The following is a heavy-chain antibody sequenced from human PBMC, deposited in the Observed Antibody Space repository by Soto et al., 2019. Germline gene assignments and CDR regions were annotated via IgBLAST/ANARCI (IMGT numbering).Heavy chain of an antibody. CDR1: GGSISSSNW. D-gene: IGHD4-17*01. CDR3: ARTYGGNAFNFDY. CDR2: IYHSGST. Sequence: SLTCAVSGGSISSSNWWSWVRQPPGKGLEWIGEIYHSGSTNYNPSLKSRVTISVDKSKNQFSLKLSSVTAADTAVYYCARTYGGNAFNFDYWGQGTLVTVSS. J-gene: IGHJ4*02. V-gene: IGHV4-4*02.